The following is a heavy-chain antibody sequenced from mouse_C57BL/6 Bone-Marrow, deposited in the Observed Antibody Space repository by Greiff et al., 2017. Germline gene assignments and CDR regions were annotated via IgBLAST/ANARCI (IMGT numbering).Heavy chain of an antibody. D-gene: IGHD1-1*01. V-gene: IGHV1-52*01. CDR3: ARGDYGSPRGYFDV. CDR1: GYTFTSYW. CDR2: IDPSDSET. Sequence: QVQLQQPGAELVRPGSSVKLSCTASGYTFTSYWLHWVKQSPIQGLEWIGNIDPSDSETHYNQKFKDKATLTVDNSSSTAYMQLSSLTSEDSAVDYCARGDYGSPRGYFDVWGTGTTVTVSS. J-gene: IGHJ1*03.